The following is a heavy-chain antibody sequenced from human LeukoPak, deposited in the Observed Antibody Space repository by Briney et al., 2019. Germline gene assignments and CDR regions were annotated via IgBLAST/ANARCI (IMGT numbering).Heavy chain of an antibody. CDR2: ISSSSSTI. Sequence: GGSLRLSCAASGFTFSSYSMNWVRQAPGKGLEWVSYISSSSSTIYYADSVKGRFTISRDNAKNSLYLQMNSLRAEDTAVYYCARANRNILTGYGDGAFDIWGQGTMVTVSS. D-gene: IGHD3-9*01. CDR3: ARANRNILTGYGDGAFDI. J-gene: IGHJ3*02. V-gene: IGHV3-48*04. CDR1: GFTFSSYS.